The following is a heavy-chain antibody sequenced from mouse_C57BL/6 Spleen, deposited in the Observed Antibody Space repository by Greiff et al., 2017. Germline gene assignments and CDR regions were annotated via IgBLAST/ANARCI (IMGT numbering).Heavy chain of an antibody. V-gene: IGHV6-6*01. CDR1: GFTFSDAW. CDR3: TRIYYDYDGDAMDY. D-gene: IGHD2-4*01. J-gene: IGHJ4*01. Sequence: EVKLMESGGGLVQPGGSMKLSCAASGFTFSDAWMDWVRQSPEKGLEWVAEIRNKANNHATYYAESVKGRFTISRDDSKSSVYLQMNSLRAEDTGIYYCTRIYYDYDGDAMDYWGQGTSVTVSS. CDR2: IRNKANNHAT.